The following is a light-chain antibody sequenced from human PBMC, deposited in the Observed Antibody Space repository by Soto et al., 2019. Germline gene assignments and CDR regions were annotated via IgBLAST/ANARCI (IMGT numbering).Light chain of an antibody. V-gene: IGKV3-20*01. J-gene: IGKJ3*01. Sequence: EIVLTQSPGTLSLSPGERATLSCRASQSVSSSYLAWYQQKPGQAPRLLIYGASSRATGIPDRFSGSGSGKDFTLTISRLEREDLAVYYGQQYGSSPPSGFTFGPGTKVDIK. CDR3: QQYGSSPPSGFT. CDR1: QSVSSSY. CDR2: GAS.